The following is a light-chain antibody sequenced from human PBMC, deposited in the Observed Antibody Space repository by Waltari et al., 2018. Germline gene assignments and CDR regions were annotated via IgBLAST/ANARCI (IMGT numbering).Light chain of an antibody. V-gene: IGKV4-1*01. CDR2: WAS. CDR3: QQYYSTPPT. CDR1: QTLLYSSNNKNY. Sequence: DIVMTQSLDSLAVSLGERATINCKSSQTLLYSSNNKNYLAWYQQKPGQPPKLLIYWASARESGVPDRFSGSGSGTDFTLTISSLQAEDVAVYYCQQYYSTPPTFGQGTRLEIK. J-gene: IGKJ5*01.